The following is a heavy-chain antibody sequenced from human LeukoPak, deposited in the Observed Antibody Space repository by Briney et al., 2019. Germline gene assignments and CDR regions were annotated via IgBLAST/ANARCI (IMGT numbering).Heavy chain of an antibody. CDR1: GFTFSSYA. V-gene: IGHV3-43D*03. J-gene: IGHJ3*02. CDR3: AKSEGLLGDDAFDI. CDR2: ISWDGGST. D-gene: IGHD3-3*01. Sequence: TGGSLRLSCAASGFTFSSYAMSWVRQAPGKGLEWVSLISWDGGSTYYADSVKGRFTISRDNSKNSLYLQMNSLRAEDTALYYCAKSEGLLGDDAFDIWGQGTMVTVSS.